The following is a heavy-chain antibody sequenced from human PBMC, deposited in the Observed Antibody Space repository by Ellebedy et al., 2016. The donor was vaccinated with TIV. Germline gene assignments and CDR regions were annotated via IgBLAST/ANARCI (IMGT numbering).Heavy chain of an antibody. J-gene: IGHJ4*02. CDR3: AKDRRGVVPAAMDY. V-gene: IGHV3-30*18. CDR2: ISYDGSNK. Sequence: GGSLRLXXAASGFSFGSYWMSWVRQAPGKGLEWVAVISYDGSNKYYADSVKGRFTISRDNSKNTLYLQMNSLRAEDTAVYYCAKDRRGVVPAAMDYWGQGTLVTVSS. CDR1: GFSFGSYW. D-gene: IGHD2-2*01.